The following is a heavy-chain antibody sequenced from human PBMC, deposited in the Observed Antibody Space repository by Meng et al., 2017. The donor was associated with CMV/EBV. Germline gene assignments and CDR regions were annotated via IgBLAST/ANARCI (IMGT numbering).Heavy chain of an antibody. CDR2: IYYSGST. CDR1: GGSISSSSYY. J-gene: IGHJ4*02. V-gene: IGHV4-39*07. CDR3: VTWLWFGELSGYYFDY. D-gene: IGHD3-10*01. Sequence: QVQRPESGPGLVKPSETLSLTCTVSGGSISSSSYYWGWIRQPPGKGLEWIGSIYYSGSTYYNPSLKSRVTISVDTSKNQFSLKLSSVTAADTAVYYCVTWLWFGELSGYYFDYWGQGTLVTVSS.